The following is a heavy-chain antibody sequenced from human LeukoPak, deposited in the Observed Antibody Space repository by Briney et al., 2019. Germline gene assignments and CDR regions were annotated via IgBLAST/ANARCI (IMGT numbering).Heavy chain of an antibody. CDR2: IKQDGSEK. CDR1: GFTFSSYW. Sequence: PGGSLRLSCAASGFTFSSYWMSWVRQAPGKGLEWVANIKQDGSEKYYVDSVEGRFTISRDNAKNSLYLQMNSLRAEDTAVYYCARRGWYGRHAVDIWGQGTMVTVSS. CDR3: ARRGWYGRHAVDI. D-gene: IGHD6-19*01. J-gene: IGHJ3*02. V-gene: IGHV3-7*01.